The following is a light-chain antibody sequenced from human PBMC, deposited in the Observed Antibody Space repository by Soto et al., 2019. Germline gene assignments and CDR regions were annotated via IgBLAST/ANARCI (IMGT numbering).Light chain of an antibody. CDR1: QTISSW. J-gene: IGKJ1*01. CDR3: QHYNSYSEA. V-gene: IGKV1-5*03. Sequence: DIQMTQSPSTLSGSVGYRVIITCLASQTISSWLAWYQQKPGKAPKLLIYKASTLKSGVPSRFSGSGSGTEFTLTISSLQPDDFATYYCQHYNSYSEAFGQGTKVDIK. CDR2: KAS.